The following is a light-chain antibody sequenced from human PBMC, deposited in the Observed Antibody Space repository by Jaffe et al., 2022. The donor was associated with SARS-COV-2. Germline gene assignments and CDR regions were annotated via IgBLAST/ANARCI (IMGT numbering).Light chain of an antibody. CDR3: QQYDSPPPTYT. CDR1: QSVDSNY. CDR2: GTS. J-gene: IGKJ2*01. Sequence: EFVLTQSPGTLSLSPGERATLSCRASQSVDSNYLAWYQQRPGQAPRLLIYGTSKRAAAIPDRFSGSGSGTDFTLTISRLEPEDFAVYYCQQYDSPPPTYTFGQGTKVEIK. V-gene: IGKV3-20*01.